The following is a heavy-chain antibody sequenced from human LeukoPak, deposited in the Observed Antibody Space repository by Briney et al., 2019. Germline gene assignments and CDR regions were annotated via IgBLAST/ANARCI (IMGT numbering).Heavy chain of an antibody. V-gene: IGHV4-39*07. CDR1: GGSISGSRT. Sequence: PSETLSLTCTVSGGSISGSRTWGWIRQPPGKGLEWIGSIYYSGSTYYNPSPKSRVTISVDTSKNQFSLKLSSVTAADTAVYYCARGYYDSSGYAFDYWGQGTLVTVSS. CDR3: ARGYYDSSGYAFDY. CDR2: IYYSGST. J-gene: IGHJ4*02. D-gene: IGHD3-22*01.